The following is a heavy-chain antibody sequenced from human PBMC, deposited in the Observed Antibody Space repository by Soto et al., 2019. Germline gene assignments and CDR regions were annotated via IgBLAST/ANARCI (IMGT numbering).Heavy chain of an antibody. CDR3: VRNRGPFLRDGVDY. D-gene: IGHD3-3*01. Sequence: EVQLVESGGGLVQPGGSLRISCAASGFTFSSFWMHWVRQAPGKGLVWVSRISGDGNNAVYADSVKGRFTVSRDNGQNTLDLQMNSLTSDDTALYYCVRNRGPFLRDGVDYWGPGILVTVSS. CDR1: GFTFSSFW. V-gene: IGHV3-74*01. CDR2: ISGDGNNA. J-gene: IGHJ4*02.